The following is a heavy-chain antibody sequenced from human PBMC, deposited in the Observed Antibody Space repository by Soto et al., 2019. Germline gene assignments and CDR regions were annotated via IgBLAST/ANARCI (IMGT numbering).Heavy chain of an antibody. CDR3: ARDRPPDY. Sequence: QVQLVQSGAEAKEPGASVKICGKASGYTFSNYYMHWVRQAPGQGLEWMGIINPRTGSTTYAQKFPGRVTLTRDSSTSTVYMELRSLGPEDTAVYYCARDRPPDYWGHGTLVTVSS. CDR1: GYTFSNYY. V-gene: IGHV1-46*01. J-gene: IGHJ4*01. CDR2: INPRTGST.